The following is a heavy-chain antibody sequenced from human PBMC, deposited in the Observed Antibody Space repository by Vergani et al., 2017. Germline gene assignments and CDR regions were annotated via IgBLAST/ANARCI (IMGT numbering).Heavy chain of an antibody. CDR1: GGTFSSYA. V-gene: IGHV1-69*12. D-gene: IGHD3-22*01. CDR2: IIPIFGTA. J-gene: IGHJ4*02. Sequence: QVQLVQSGAEVKKPGSSVKVSCKASGGTFSSYAISWVRQAPGQGLEWMGGIIPIFGTANYAQKFQGRVTITADESTSTAYMELSSLRSEDTAVYYCAREGNYYDSTGFGPGGSFDWGLGTLVTVSS. CDR3: AREGNYYDSTGFGPGGSFD.